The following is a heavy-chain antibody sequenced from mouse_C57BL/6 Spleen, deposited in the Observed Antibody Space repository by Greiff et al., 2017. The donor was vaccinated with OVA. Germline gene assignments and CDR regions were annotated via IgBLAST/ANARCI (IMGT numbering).Heavy chain of an antibody. D-gene: IGHD2-4*01. CDR2: INSDGGST. CDR1: EYEFPSHD. Sequence: EVKVEESGGGLVQPGESLKLSCESNEYEFPSHDMSWVRKTPEKRLELVAAINSDGGSTYYPDTMERRFIISRDNTKKTLYLQMSSLRSEDTALYYCARHASYYDYDGYAMDYWGQGTSVTVSS. V-gene: IGHV5-2*03. CDR3: ARHASYYDYDGYAMDY. J-gene: IGHJ4*01.